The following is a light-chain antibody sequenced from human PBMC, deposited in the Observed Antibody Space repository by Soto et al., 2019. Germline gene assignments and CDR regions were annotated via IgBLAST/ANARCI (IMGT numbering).Light chain of an antibody. V-gene: IGLV1-51*01. J-gene: IGLJ3*02. CDR3: GTWDSSLSSWV. CDR2: DNN. CDR1: SSNIGNNY. Sequence: QSVLTQPPSVSAAPGQKVTISCSGTSSNIGNNYVSWYRQLPGTAPKVVSYDNNKRPSGIPDRFSASKSGTSATLDITGLRTGDEADYYCGTWDSSLSSWVFGGGTKVTVL.